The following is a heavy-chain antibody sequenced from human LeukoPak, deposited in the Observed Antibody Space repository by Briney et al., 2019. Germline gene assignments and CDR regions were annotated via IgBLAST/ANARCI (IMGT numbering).Heavy chain of an antibody. CDR2: INPNSGGT. CDR1: GYTFTGYY. Sequence: ASVKVSCKASGYTFTGYYMHWVRQAPGQGLEWMGWINPNSGGTNYAQKFQGKVTMTEDTSTDTAYMELSSLRSEDTAVYYCATGAPYYYMDVWGKGTTVTVSS. CDR3: ATGAPYYYMDV. J-gene: IGHJ6*03. V-gene: IGHV1-2*02.